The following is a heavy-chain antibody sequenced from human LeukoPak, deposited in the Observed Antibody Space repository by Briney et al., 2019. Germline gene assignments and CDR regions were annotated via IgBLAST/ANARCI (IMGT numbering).Heavy chain of an antibody. V-gene: IGHV3-33*01. Sequence: GGSLRLSCAASGFTFSSYGMHWVRQAPGKGLEWVAVIWYDGSNKYYADSVKGRFTISRDNSKNTLYLQMNSLRAEDTAVYYCAREGIAVQAFDYWGQGTLDTVSS. D-gene: IGHD6-19*01. J-gene: IGHJ4*02. CDR2: IWYDGSNK. CDR3: AREGIAVQAFDY. CDR1: GFTFSSYG.